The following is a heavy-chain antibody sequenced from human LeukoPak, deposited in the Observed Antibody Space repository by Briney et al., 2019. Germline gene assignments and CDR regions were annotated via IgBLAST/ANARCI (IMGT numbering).Heavy chain of an antibody. CDR3: ARYGGSGWVIDN. J-gene: IGHJ4*02. Sequence: PSETLSLTCTVSGGSISSYYWSWIRQPAGKGLEWIGRIYISGSTNYNPSLKSRVTISVDASKKQFSLKLTSVTAADTAVYYCARYGGSGWVIDNWGQGTLVTVSS. CDR1: GGSISSYY. CDR2: IYISGST. V-gene: IGHV4-4*07. D-gene: IGHD6-19*01.